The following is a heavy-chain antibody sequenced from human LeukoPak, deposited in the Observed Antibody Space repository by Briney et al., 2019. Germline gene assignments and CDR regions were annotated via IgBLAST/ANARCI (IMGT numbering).Heavy chain of an antibody. J-gene: IGHJ5*02. CDR3: AREGGVYCSGGSCYSDGAENWFDP. V-gene: IGHV4-39*07. CDR2: INHSGST. CDR1: GGSISSSSYY. D-gene: IGHD2-15*01. Sequence: PSETLSLTCTVSGGSISSSSYYWSWIRQPPGKGLEWIGEINHSGSTNHNPSLKSRVTISVDTSKNQFSLKLGSVTAADTAVYYCAREGGVYCSGGSCYSDGAENWFDPWGQGTLVTVSS.